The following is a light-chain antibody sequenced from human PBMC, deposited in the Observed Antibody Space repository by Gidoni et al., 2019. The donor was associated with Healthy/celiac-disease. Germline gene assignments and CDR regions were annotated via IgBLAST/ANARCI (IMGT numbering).Light chain of an antibody. CDR1: QSVSSSY. Sequence: EIVLTQSPGTLSLSPGERATLSCRASQSVSSSYLAWYQQKPGQAPRLLIYGASSRATGIPDRLSGSGSGTDFTLTISRLEPEDFAVYYCQQYGSSPQGTFXPXTKVDIK. V-gene: IGKV3-20*01. CDR3: QQYGSSPQGT. J-gene: IGKJ3*01. CDR2: GAS.